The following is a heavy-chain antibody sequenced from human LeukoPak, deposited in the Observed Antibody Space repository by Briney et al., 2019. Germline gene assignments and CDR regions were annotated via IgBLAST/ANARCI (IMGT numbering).Heavy chain of an antibody. CDR1: GYTLTELS. CDR3: ATLASGSYPDVDY. D-gene: IGHD1-26*01. Sequence: GASVKVSCKVSGYTLTELSMRWVRQAPGKGLEWMGGFDPEDGETIYAQKFQGRVTMTEDTSTDTAYMELSSLRSEDTAVYYCATLASGSYPDVDYWGQGTLVTVSS. CDR2: FDPEDGET. V-gene: IGHV1-24*01. J-gene: IGHJ4*02.